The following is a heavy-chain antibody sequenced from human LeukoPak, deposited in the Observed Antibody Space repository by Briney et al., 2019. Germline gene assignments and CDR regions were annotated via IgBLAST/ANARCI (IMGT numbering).Heavy chain of an antibody. D-gene: IGHD1-26*01. CDR1: GFPFDDYG. J-gene: IGHJ4*02. V-gene: IGHV3-20*04. CDR2: INWNGGST. Sequence: GGSLRLSCAASGFPFDDYGMSWVRQAPGKGLEWVSGINWNGGSTGYADSVKGRFTISRDNAKNPLYLQMNSLRAEDTALYYCARDLVSGSSTDDCWGQGTLVTVSS. CDR3: ARDLVSGSSTDDC.